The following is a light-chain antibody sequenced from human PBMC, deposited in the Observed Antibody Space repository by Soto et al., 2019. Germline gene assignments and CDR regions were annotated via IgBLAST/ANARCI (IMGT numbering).Light chain of an antibody. J-gene: IGLJ2*01. CDR2: YDS. CDR1: NIGSKS. Sequence: SYELTQPPSVSVAPGKTARITCGGTNIGSKSVHWYQQKPGQAPVLVIYYDSDRPSGIPERFSGSNSGSTATLTISRVEAGDEADYYCQVWDSSSDVVFGGGTKLTVL. V-gene: IGLV3-21*04. CDR3: QVWDSSSDVV.